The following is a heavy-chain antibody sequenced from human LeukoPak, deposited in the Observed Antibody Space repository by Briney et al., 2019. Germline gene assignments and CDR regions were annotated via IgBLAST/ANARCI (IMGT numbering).Heavy chain of an antibody. CDR2: ICPGDSDT. V-gene: IGHV5-51*01. D-gene: IGHD3-10*01. J-gene: IGHJ5*02. Sequence: GESLKISCKGSGYSFTSHWIGWVRQMPGKGLEWMGIICPGDSDTRYSPSFQGQVTISADKSISTAYLQWSSLKASDTAMYYCARREDSAVRGVIYGFDPWGQGTLVTVSS. CDR3: ARREDSAVRGVIYGFDP. CDR1: GYSFTSHW.